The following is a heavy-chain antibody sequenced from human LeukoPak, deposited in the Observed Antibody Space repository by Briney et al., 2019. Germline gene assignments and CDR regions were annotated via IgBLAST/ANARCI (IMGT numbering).Heavy chain of an antibody. CDR3: AKAGNEWEPLAGYFDY. V-gene: IGHV3-23*01. J-gene: IGHJ4*02. D-gene: IGHD1-26*01. Sequence: GGSLRLSFAASGFTFSSYAMSWVRQAPGKGLEWVSGISGSGGSTYYADSVKGRFTISRDNSKNTLYLQMNSLRAEDTAVYYCAKAGNEWEPLAGYFDYWGQGTLVTVSS. CDR1: GFTFSSYA. CDR2: ISGSGGST.